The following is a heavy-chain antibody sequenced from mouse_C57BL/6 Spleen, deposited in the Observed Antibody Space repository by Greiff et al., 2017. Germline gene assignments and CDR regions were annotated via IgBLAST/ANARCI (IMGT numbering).Heavy chain of an antibody. J-gene: IGHJ1*03. CDR2: ISYDGSN. Sequence: EVQRVESGPGLVKPSQSLSLTCSVTGYSITSGYYWNWIRQFPGNKLEWMGYISYDGSNNYNPSLKNRISITRDTSKNQFFLKLNSVTTEDTATYYCARDFEPGWYFDVWGTGTTVTVSS. V-gene: IGHV3-6*01. CDR3: ARDFEPGWYFDV. CDR1: GYSITSGYY.